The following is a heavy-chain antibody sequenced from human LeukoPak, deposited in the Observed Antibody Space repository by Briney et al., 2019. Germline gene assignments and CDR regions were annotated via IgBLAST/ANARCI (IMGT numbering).Heavy chain of an antibody. Sequence: SQTLSLTCAVSGGSISRSGYSWSWIRQPPGKGLDWIGYIYYSGSTNYNPSLKSRVTISVDTSKNQYSLKLSSVTAADTAVYYCARDGGTPGGTIFGVVNTHTRPERWVPVDYYYYYMDVWGKGTTVTVSS. V-gene: IGHV4-30-4*07. D-gene: IGHD3-3*01. CDR1: GGSISRSGYS. CDR2: IYYSGST. J-gene: IGHJ6*03. CDR3: ARDGGTPGGTIFGVVNTHTRPERWVPVDYYYYYMDV.